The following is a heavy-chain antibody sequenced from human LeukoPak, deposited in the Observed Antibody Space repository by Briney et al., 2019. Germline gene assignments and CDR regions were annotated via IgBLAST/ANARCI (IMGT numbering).Heavy chain of an antibody. D-gene: IGHD3-3*01. CDR1: GFTFSNYA. CDR3: AKVQWSGYYNWFDP. CDR2: ISYDGSNK. J-gene: IGHJ5*02. V-gene: IGHV3-30*04. Sequence: GGSLRLSCAASGFTFSNYAMHWVRQAPGKGLEWVASISYDGSNKYYADSVKGRFTISRDNSKNTLYLQMNSLRAEDTAVYYCAKVQWSGYYNWFDPWGQGTLVTVSS.